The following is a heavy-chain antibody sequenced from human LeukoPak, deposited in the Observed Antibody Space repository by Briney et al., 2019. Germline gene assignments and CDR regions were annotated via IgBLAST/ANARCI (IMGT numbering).Heavy chain of an antibody. J-gene: IGHJ2*01. CDR1: GGTFSSYA. V-gene: IGHV1-69*04. D-gene: IGHD3-22*01. CDR3: ARGGSSGYYSYWYFDL. CDR2: IIPILGIA. Sequence: GASVKVSCKASGGTFSSYAISWVRPAPGQGLEWMGRIIPILGIANYAQKFQGRVTITADKSTSTAYMELSSLRSEDTAVYYCARGGSSGYYSYWYFDLWGRGTLVTVSS.